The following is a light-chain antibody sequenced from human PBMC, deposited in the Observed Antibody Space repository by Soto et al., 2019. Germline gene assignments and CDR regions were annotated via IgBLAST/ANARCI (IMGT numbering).Light chain of an antibody. J-gene: IGKJ4*01. Sequence: DIQMTQSPSSLSASLGDRVTITCRASQGIGVYLARFQQKPGKVPKLLIYAASTLQSGVPSRFSGSGSGTDFTLTISSLQPEDFATEYCQKYNSAPLTFGGGTKVEIK. V-gene: IGKV1-27*01. CDR3: QKYNSAPLT. CDR2: AAS. CDR1: QGIGVY.